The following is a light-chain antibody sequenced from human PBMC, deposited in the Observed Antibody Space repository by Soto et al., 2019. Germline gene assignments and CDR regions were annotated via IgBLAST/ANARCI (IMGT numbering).Light chain of an antibody. V-gene: IGKV3-15*01. CDR1: QTIYTN. CDR2: GAS. J-gene: IGKJ1*01. Sequence: ELVITQSPATRSVSSGERATFSCRASQTIYTNLAWFQLKPGQAPRLPIYGASIRATGIPARFSGSGSGTEFSLTISSLQSEDFGVYFCQQYDQWWTFGQGTNVDIK. CDR3: QQYDQWWT.